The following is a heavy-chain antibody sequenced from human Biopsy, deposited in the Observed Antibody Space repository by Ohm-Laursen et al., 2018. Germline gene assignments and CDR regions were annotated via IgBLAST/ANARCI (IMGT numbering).Heavy chain of an antibody. J-gene: IGHJ4*02. CDR3: ARDER. V-gene: IGHV3-7*01. CDR2: INPDGSVK. D-gene: IGHD5-24*01. Sequence: GSLRLSCSASGFMFSASWMSWVRQAPGKGLEWVANINPDGSVKYFEDSVKGRFTISRDNAENSMYLQMSSLTVDDTAVYYCARDERWGQGTLVTVSS. CDR1: GFMFSASW.